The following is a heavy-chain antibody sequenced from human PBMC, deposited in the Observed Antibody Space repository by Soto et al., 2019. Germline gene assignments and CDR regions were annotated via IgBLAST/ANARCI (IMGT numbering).Heavy chain of an antibody. D-gene: IGHD4-17*01. CDR2: VYYRWRS. J-gene: IGHJ4*02. V-gene: IGHV4-39*01. CDR3: LSQRTTVPTQAYFDY. Sequence: SETRSLTCTVSGGSVTNSSYYWGWIRQSPGKGLEWIGSVYYRWRSYSKSSVNSRVTISVDTSKNRFSLSLHYVTASDTAVYFCLSQRTTVPTQAYFDYWGPGDLIIVAS. CDR1: GGSVTNSSYY.